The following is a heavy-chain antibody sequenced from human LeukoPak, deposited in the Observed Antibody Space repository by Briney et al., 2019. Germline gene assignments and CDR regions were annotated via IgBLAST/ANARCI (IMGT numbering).Heavy chain of an antibody. V-gene: IGHV1-69*05. Sequence: ASVKVSCKASGGIFSSYAISWVRQAPGQGLEWMGGIIPIFGTANYAQKFQGRVTITTDESTSTAYMELSSLRSEDTAVYYCAKTHYYYYYMDVWGKGTTVTVSS. CDR2: IIPIFGTA. CDR1: GGIFSSYA. J-gene: IGHJ6*03. CDR3: AKTHYYYYYMDV.